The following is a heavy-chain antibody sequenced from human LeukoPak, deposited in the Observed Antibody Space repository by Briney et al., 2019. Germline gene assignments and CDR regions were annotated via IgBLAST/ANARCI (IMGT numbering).Heavy chain of an antibody. J-gene: IGHJ4*02. D-gene: IGHD3-16*01. CDR2: IYYSGTT. CDR3: ARQGSAGDYVFF. Sequence: SETLSLTCTVSGGSISSSGYYWGWFRQPPGKGLEWIGSIYYSGTTYYSQPLKSRVTISVDTSKDQFSLKLTSVTAADTAVYYCARQGSAGDYVFFWGQGTLVTVSP. CDR1: GGSISSSGYY. V-gene: IGHV4-39*01.